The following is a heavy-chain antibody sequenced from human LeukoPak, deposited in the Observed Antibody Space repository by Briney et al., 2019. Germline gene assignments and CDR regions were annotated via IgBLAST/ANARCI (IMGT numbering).Heavy chain of an antibody. CDR1: DGSINNYY. CDR3: ARSDRDYIWGSYRYGPSTA. Sequence: KPSETLSLTCTASDGSINNYYWSWIRQPPGKGLEWIGYLYNNGGTRYNPSLRSRVTISVDTSKNLFSLKLSSVTAADTAVYYCARSDRDYIWGSYRYGPSTAWGQGTLVTVSS. D-gene: IGHD3-16*02. J-gene: IGHJ4*02. CDR2: LYNNGGT. V-gene: IGHV4-59*01.